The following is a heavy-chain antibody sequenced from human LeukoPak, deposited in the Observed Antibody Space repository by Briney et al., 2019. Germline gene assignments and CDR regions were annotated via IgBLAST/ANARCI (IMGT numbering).Heavy chain of an antibody. V-gene: IGHV3-73*01. D-gene: IGHD3-10*01. Sequence: GGSLKLSCAASGCTFSGSSVHWVRQASGKGLEWLGRISSKPNNDATIYAASVKGRFTISRDDSKNTAFLQMNSLKTEDTAVYYCTRHVLDDSGNSYLYLVNWGQGTLVTVSS. CDR1: GCTFSGSS. CDR3: TRHVLDDSGNSYLYLVN. CDR2: ISSKPNNDAT. J-gene: IGHJ4*02.